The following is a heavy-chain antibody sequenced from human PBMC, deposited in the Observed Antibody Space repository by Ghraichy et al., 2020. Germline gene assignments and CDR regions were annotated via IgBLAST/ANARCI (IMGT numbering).Heavy chain of an antibody. CDR2: INHSGST. CDR3: ARRIFPYYYDSSGYPY. V-gene: IGHV4-34*01. J-gene: IGHJ4*02. CDR1: GGSFSGYY. D-gene: IGHD3-22*01. Sequence: SQTLSLTCAVYGGSFSGYYWSWIRQPPGKGLEWIGEINHSGSTSYSPSLKSRVTISVDTSKNQFSLKLSSVTAADTAVYYCARRIFPYYYDSSGYPYWGQGTLVTVSS.